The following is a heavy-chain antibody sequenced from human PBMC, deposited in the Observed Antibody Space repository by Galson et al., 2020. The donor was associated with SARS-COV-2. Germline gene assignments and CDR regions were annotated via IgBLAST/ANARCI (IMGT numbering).Heavy chain of an antibody. D-gene: IGHD1-26*01. V-gene: IGHV3-30*02. CDR1: GFAFNTYA. CDR2: IRSDGGDM. Sequence: GGSLRLSCAASGFAFNTYAMHWVRQAPGKGLEWVAYIRSDGGDMYYGDSVQGRFTISRDDSENTLKLEMNSLRPDDTAVYYCARGGDRGTYVYHWGQGTLVIVSS. CDR3: ARGGDRGTYVYH. J-gene: IGHJ4*02.